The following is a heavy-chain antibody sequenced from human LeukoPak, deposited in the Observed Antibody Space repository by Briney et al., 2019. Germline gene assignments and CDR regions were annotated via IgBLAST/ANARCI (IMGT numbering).Heavy chain of an antibody. CDR1: GFTFDDYG. J-gene: IGHJ5*02. D-gene: IGHD2-21*02. Sequence: GGSLRLSCAPSGFTFDDYGMSWVRPAPGKGLEWVSGINWNGGRTGYADSVKGRFTISRDNAKNSLYLQMNSLRAEDTALYYCAREGLPAYCGGDCYSRGNWFDPWGQGTLVTVSS. CDR2: INWNGGRT. V-gene: IGHV3-20*04. CDR3: AREGLPAYCGGDCYSRGNWFDP.